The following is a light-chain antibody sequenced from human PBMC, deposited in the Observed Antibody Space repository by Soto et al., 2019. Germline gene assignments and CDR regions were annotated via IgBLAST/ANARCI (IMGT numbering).Light chain of an antibody. CDR1: QSVSSND. Sequence: EIVLTQSPGTLSLSPGERATLSCRASQSVSSNDLAWYQQKPGQAPRPLIYGASSRATGIPDRFSGSGAGTDFTLTISRLESEDFAVYYCQQYGSSPWTFGQGTKV. V-gene: IGKV3-20*01. CDR2: GAS. CDR3: QQYGSSPWT. J-gene: IGKJ1*01.